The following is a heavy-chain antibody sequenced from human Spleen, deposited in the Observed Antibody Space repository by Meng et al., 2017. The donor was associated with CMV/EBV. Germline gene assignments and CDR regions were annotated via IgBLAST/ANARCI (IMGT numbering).Heavy chain of an antibody. CDR1: GFIFSSYN. CDR2: ISSSSTYI. J-gene: IGHJ4*02. CDR3: ARGGVGVRGVPSY. Sequence: GESLKISCAASGFIFSSYNINWVRQAPGKGLEWVSSISSSSTYIYYADSVKGRFTISRDDAKNSLYLQMHSLRAEDTAVYYCARGGVGVRGVPSYWGQGTLVTVSS. D-gene: IGHD3-10*01. V-gene: IGHV3-21*01.